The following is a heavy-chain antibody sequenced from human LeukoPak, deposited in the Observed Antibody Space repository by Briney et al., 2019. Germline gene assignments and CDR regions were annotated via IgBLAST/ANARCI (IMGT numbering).Heavy chain of an antibody. D-gene: IGHD5-12*01. CDR1: GFTLSSYG. J-gene: IGHJ4*02. Sequence: PGGSLRLSCAASGFTLSSYGMNWVRQAPGKGLEWVAIIWYDGTNKYYADPVKGRFTISRDNSKNTVYLQMNSLRAEDTAVYYCARHRFSDYVYFEYWGQGTLVTVSS. CDR2: IWYDGTNK. V-gene: IGHV3-33*01. CDR3: ARHRFSDYVYFEY.